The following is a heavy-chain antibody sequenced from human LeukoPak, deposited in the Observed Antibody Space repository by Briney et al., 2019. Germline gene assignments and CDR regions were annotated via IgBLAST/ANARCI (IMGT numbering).Heavy chain of an antibody. Sequence: PSETLSLTCTVSGGSISSYYWSWIRQPAGKGLEWIGRIYTSGSTNYNPSLKSRVTILVDKSKNQFSLKLSSVTAADTAVYYCATQYYYGSGYPFDPWGQGTLVTVSS. CDR2: IYTSGST. CDR3: ATQYYYGSGYPFDP. CDR1: GGSISSYY. D-gene: IGHD3-10*01. V-gene: IGHV4-4*07. J-gene: IGHJ5*02.